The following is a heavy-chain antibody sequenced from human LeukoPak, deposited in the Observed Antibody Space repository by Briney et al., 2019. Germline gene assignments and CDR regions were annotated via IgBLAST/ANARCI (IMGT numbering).Heavy chain of an antibody. D-gene: IGHD6-19*01. CDR3: AKDRGSVAVGGAFDI. CDR1: GFTFDDYA. CDR2: ISWNSGSI. Sequence: PGGSLRLSCAASGFTFDDYAMHWVRQAPGKGLEWVSGISWNSGSIGYADSVKGRFTISRDNAKNSLYLQMNSLRAEDIALYYCAKDRGSVAVGGAFDIWGQGTMVTVSS. V-gene: IGHV3-9*03. J-gene: IGHJ3*02.